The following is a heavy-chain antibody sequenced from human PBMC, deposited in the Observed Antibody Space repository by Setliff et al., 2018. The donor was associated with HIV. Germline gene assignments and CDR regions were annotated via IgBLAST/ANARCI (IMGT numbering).Heavy chain of an antibody. J-gene: IGHJ6*03. CDR3: ARGATLLPGDSDRWEYFYMDV. D-gene: IGHD1-26*01. CDR1: GGSVSGYY. Sequence: PSETLSLTCAVYGGSVSGYYWSWIRQPPGKGLEWMGEINHSGSTLYNPPLKSRATISVDTSKNQFSLRLHSVTAADTAVYYCARGATLLPGDSDRWEYFYMDVWGKGTTVTVSS. V-gene: IGHV4-34*01. CDR2: INHSGST.